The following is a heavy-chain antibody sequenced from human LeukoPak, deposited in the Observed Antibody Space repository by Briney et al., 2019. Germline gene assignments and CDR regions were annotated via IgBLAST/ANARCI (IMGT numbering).Heavy chain of an antibody. CDR3: ARVWYSSSWTIDY. CDR1: GGSFSGYY. V-gene: IGHV4-34*01. D-gene: IGHD6-13*01. CDR2: INHSGST. J-gene: IGHJ4*02. Sequence: PSETLSLTCAVYGGSFSGYYWSWTRQPPGKGLEWIGEINHSGSTNYNPSLKSRVTISVDTSKNQFSLKLSSVTAADTAVYYCARVWYSSSWTIDYWGQGTLVTVSS.